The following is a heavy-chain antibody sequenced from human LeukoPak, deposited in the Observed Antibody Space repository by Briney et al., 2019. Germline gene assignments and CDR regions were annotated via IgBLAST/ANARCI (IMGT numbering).Heavy chain of an antibody. J-gene: IGHJ5*02. Sequence: GASVKVSCKASGYTFTGYYMHWVRQAPGQGLEWMGWINPNSGGTNYAQKFQGRVTMTRDTSISTAYMELSRLRSDDTAVYYYARAPYCSSTSCYVAVTPWFDPWGQGTLVTVSS. V-gene: IGHV1-2*02. D-gene: IGHD2-2*01. CDR1: GYTFTGYY. CDR2: INPNSGGT. CDR3: ARAPYCSSTSCYVAVTPWFDP.